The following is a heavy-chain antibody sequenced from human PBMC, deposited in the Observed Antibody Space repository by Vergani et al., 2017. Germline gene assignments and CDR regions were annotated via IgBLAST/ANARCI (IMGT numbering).Heavy chain of an antibody. J-gene: IGHJ4*02. Sequence: QVQLVQSGAEVKKPGASVKVSCKASGYTFTSYGISWVRQAPGQGLEWMGWISAYNGNTNYAQKLQGRVTMTTDTSTSTAYMELRSLRADDTAVYSRAIDRSVVVPAAILGYWGQGTLVTVSS. CDR2: ISAYNGNT. D-gene: IGHD2-2*01. CDR3: AIDRSVVVPAAILGY. CDR1: GYTFTSYG. V-gene: IGHV1-18*01.